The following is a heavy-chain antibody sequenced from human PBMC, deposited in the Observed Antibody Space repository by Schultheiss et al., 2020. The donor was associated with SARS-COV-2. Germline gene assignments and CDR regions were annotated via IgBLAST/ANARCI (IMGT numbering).Heavy chain of an antibody. V-gene: IGHV4-34*01. CDR3: ARSTSRESSDWPYFDL. CDR1: GGSFSGYY. CDR2: INHSGST. Sequence: SETLSLTCAVYGGSFSGYYWSWIRQPPGKGLEWIGEINHSGSTNYNPSLKSRVTISVDTSKNQFSLKLRSVTAADTAIYFCARSTSRESSDWPYFDLWGRGTQVTVSS. D-gene: IGHD6-19*01. J-gene: IGHJ4*02.